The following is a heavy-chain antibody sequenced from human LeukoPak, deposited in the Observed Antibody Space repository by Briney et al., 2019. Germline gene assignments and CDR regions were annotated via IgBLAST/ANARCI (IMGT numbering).Heavy chain of an antibody. Sequence: PGGSLRLSCAASGFTFDDFGMSWVRPAPGKGLEWVSGINWNSDITVYADSVKGRFTISRDNTKNSLYLQMNSLRDENTALYYCSRGYDVLTGSFDYWGQGTLVTVSS. V-gene: IGHV3-20*04. CDR1: GFTFDDFG. CDR2: INWNSDIT. D-gene: IGHD3-9*01. CDR3: SRGYDVLTGSFDY. J-gene: IGHJ4*02.